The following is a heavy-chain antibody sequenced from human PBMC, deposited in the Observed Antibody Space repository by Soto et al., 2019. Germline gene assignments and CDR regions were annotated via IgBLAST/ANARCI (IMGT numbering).Heavy chain of an antibody. J-gene: IGHJ5*02. CDR1: GGSFSGYY. D-gene: IGHD2-2*01. V-gene: IGHV4-34*01. Sequence: PSETLSLTCAVYGGSFSGYYWSWIRQPPGKGLEWIGEINHSGSTNYNPSLKSRVTISVDTSKNQFSLKLSSVTAADTAVYYCARGCSSTSCLLPDPWGQGTLVTVSS. CDR3: ARGCSSTSCLLPDP. CDR2: INHSGST.